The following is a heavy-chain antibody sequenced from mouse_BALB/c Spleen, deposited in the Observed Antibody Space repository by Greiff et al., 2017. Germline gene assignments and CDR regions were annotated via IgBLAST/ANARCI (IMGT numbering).Heavy chain of an antibody. CDR2: IDPANGNT. J-gene: IGHJ4*01. V-gene: IGHV14-3*02. CDR3: ARGRGMITTDYYAMDY. Sequence: EVQLQQSGAELVKPGASVKLSCTASGFNIKDTYMHWVKQRPEQGLEWIGRIDPANGNTKYDPKFQGKATITADTSSNTAYLQLSSLTSEDTAVYYCARGRGMITTDYYAMDYWGQGTSVTVSS. CDR1: GFNIKDTY. D-gene: IGHD2-4*01.